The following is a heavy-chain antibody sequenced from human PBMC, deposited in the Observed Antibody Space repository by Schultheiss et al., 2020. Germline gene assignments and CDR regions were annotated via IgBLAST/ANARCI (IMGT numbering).Heavy chain of an antibody. Sequence: SGPTLVKPTETLTLTCTVSGFSLSNARMGVSWIRQPPGKALEWLALIYWNDDKRYSPSLKSRLTITKDTSKNQVVLTMTNMDPVDTATYYCAHILGHMWLRRYYFDYWGQGTLVTVSS. CDR3: AHILGHMWLRRYYFDY. CDR1: GFSLSNARMG. CDR2: IYWNDDK. V-gene: IGHV2-5*01. D-gene: IGHD5-12*01. J-gene: IGHJ4*02.